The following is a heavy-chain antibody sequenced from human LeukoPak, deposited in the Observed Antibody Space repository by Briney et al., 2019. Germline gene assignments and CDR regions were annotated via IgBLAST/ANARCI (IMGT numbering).Heavy chain of an antibody. Sequence: ASVKVSCKASGYTFTSYYMHWVRQAPGQGLEWMGIINPSGGSTSYAQKFQGRVTMTRDTSTSTVYMELSSLRSEDTAVYYCAIEGPGWGSISMVRGVLYYMDVWGKGTTVTVSS. CDR3: AIEGPGWGSISMVRGVLYYMDV. CDR2: INPSGGST. CDR1: GYTFTSYY. D-gene: IGHD3-10*01. J-gene: IGHJ6*03. V-gene: IGHV1-46*01.